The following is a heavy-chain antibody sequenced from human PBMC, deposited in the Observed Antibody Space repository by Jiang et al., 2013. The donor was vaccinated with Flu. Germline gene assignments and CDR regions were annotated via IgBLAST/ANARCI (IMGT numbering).Heavy chain of an antibody. J-gene: IGHJ5*02. D-gene: IGHD1-7*01. V-gene: IGHV1-2*02. CDR2: SILTVVET. CDR3: ARALQYELHP. CDR1: GYTSTAYY. Sequence: GAEVKKPGASMKVSCKASGYTSTAYYIYWVRQALDKGLSGWDGSILTVVETNYARKFQGRVTVTRDTSISTAYMELTRLTSDDTAVYHCARALQYELHPWGQGTLVTVSA.